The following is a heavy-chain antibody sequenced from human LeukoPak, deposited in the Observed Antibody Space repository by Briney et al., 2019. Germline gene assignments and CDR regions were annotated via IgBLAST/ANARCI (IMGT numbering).Heavy chain of an antibody. CDR3: ARLSVAVAPDY. CDR1: GGSISSSSYY. CDR2: IYYSGST. J-gene: IGHJ4*02. Sequence: SETLSLTCTVPGGSISSSSYYWGWIRQPPGKGLEWIGSIYYSGSTYYNPSLKSRVTISVDTSKNQFSLKLSSVTAADTAVYYCARLSVAVAPDYWGQGTLVTVSS. V-gene: IGHV4-39*01. D-gene: IGHD6-19*01.